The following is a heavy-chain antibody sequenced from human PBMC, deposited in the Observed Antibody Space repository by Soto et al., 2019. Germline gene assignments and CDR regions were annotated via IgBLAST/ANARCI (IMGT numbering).Heavy chain of an antibody. CDR3: ARGGSLSGGYDY. Sequence: GGSLRLSCAASGFTFSDYYMSWIRQAPGKWLEWVSYISSSATIIYYADSVKGRFTISRDNAKNSLSLQMNSLRAEDTAVYYCARGGSLSGGYDYWGQGXLVTVYS. V-gene: IGHV3-11*01. D-gene: IGHD2-15*01. J-gene: IGHJ4*02. CDR2: ISSSATII. CDR1: GFTFSDYY.